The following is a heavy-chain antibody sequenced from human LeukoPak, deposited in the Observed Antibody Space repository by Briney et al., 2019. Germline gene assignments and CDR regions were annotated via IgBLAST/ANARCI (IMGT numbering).Heavy chain of an antibody. V-gene: IGHV3-7*03. D-gene: IGHD3-10*01. CDR1: GFTFSANW. CDR2: IKPDGRQK. J-gene: IGHJ3*02. CDR3: AKERGTAGECAFDI. Sequence: PGGSLRLSCAASGFTFSANWISWVRRAPGKGLEWVANIKPDGRQKYYVDSVNGRFTISRDNAKNSLYLQMNSLRAEDTAVYYCAKERGTAGECAFDIWAQGTLVTVS.